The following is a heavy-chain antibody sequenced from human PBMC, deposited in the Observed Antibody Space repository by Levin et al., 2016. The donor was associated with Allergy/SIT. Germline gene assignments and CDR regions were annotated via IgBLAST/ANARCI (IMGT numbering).Heavy chain of an antibody. V-gene: IGHV4-4*02. Sequence: SETLSLTCAVSGGSISSSNWWSWVRQPPGKGLEWIGEIYHSGSTNYNPSLKSRVTISVDKSKNQFSLKLSSVTAADTAVYYCARDLGVAATAFDYYYGMDVWGQGTTVTVSS. CDR3: ARDLGVAATAFDYYYGMDV. CDR2: IYHSGST. CDR1: GGSISSSNW. D-gene: IGHD2-15*01. J-gene: IGHJ6*02.